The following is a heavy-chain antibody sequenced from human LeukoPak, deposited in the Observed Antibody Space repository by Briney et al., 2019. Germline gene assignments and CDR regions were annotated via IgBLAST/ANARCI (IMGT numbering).Heavy chain of an antibody. CDR3: ARGGYDFSSGYYPSR. CDR2: INPSAGST. J-gene: IGHJ4*02. Sequence: ASVKVSCKASGYIFTTYYMNWVRQAPGQGLEWMGIINPSAGSTSYAQKFQGRVSMTRDTSTNTVYMELSSLRSEDTAVYYCARGGYDFSSGYYPSRWGQGTLVTVSS. D-gene: IGHD3-3*01. CDR1: GYIFTTYY. V-gene: IGHV1-46*01.